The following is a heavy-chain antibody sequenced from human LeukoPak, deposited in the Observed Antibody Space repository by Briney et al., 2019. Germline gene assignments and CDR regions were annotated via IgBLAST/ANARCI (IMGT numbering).Heavy chain of an antibody. J-gene: IGHJ4*02. CDR2: ISPKSGGT. V-gene: IGHV1-2*06. D-gene: IGHD3-3*01. Sequence: GASVNVSCMASGYTFTGYFMHWVRQAPGQGLEWMGRISPKSGGTTYAQKFQGRVTMTRDTSISTGYMELNRLRSDDTAVYYCVRVRLSGNYYDYWGQGTLVTVAS. CDR1: GYTFTGYF. CDR3: VRVRLSGNYYDY.